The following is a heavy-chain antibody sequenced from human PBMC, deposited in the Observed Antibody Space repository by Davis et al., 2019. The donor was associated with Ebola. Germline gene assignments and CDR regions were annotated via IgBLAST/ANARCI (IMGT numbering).Heavy chain of an antibody. J-gene: IGHJ4*02. D-gene: IGHD6-19*01. CDR2: INHSGST. V-gene: IGHV4-34*01. Sequence: MPSETLSLTCAVSGGSFSGYYWSWIRQHPGKGLEWIGEINHSGSTNYNPSLKSRVTISVDTSKNQFSLKLSSVTAADTAVYYCARAYSSGWYPWGDYWGQGTLVTVSS. CDR3: ARAYSSGWYPWGDY. CDR1: GGSFSGYY.